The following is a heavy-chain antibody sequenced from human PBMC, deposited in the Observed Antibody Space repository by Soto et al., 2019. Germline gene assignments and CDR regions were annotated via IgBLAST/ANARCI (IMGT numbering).Heavy chain of an antibody. CDR1: GFTFSSYA. CDR2: ISGSGGRT. J-gene: IGHJ4*02. D-gene: IGHD3-10*01. CDR3: AKGVHTGPDYAFDY. Sequence: EVQLLESEGDLVQPGGSLKLSCAASGFTFSSYAMTWVRQAPGKGLEWVSAISGSGGRTYYADSVKGRFTISRDNSDNTLYLQMNSLRADDTAVYYCAKGVHTGPDYAFDYWGQGIMVTVSS. V-gene: IGHV3-23*01.